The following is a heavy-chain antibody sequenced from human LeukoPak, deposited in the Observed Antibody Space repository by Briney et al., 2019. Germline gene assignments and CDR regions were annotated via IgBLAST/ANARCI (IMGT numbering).Heavy chain of an antibody. D-gene: IGHD3-9*01. CDR1: GGTFSSYA. J-gene: IGHJ4*02. CDR3: SREIRYFDWFQADY. V-gene: IGHV1-69*05. CDR2: IIPIFGTA. Sequence: ASVKVSCKASGGTFSSYAISWVRQAPGQGLEWMGGIIPIFGTANYAQKFQGRVTITTDESTSTAYMELSSLRSEDTAVYYCSREIRYFDWFQADYWGQGTLVTVTS.